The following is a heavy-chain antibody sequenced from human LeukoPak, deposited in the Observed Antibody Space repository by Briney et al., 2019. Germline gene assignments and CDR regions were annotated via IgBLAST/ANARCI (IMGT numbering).Heavy chain of an antibody. V-gene: IGHV4-31*03. CDR1: GGYISSGGYY. D-gene: IGHD5-12*01. CDR2: IYYSGST. J-gene: IGHJ4*02. CDR3: ARGPHSGYDSYFDY. Sequence: SETLSLTCTVSGGYISSGGYYWSWIRQHPGKDLEWIGYIYYSGSTYYNPSLKSRVTISVDTSKNQFSLKLSSVTAADTAVYYCARGPHSGYDSYFDYWGQGTLVTVSS.